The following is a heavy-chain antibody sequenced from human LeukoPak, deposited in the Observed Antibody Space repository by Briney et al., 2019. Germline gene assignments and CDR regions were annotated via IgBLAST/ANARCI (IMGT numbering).Heavy chain of an antibody. CDR2: ISWDASST. CDR1: GFTFGDYA. D-gene: IGHD3-10*01. CDR3: AKERRGYYMDV. J-gene: IGHJ6*03. Sequence: GGSLRPSCAASGFTFGDYAMQWVRQAPGKGLEWVSLISWDASSTYYADSVKGRFTISRDNSKNSLSLQMNSLRPEDTALYYCAKERRGYYMDVWGKGTTVAVSS. V-gene: IGHV3-43D*04.